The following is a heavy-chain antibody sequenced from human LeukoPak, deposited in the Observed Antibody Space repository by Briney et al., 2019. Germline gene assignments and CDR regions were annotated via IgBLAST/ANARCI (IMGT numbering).Heavy chain of an antibody. D-gene: IGHD3-16*01. Sequence: GGSLRLSCAASGLTFSSYSMNWVRQAPGKGLEWVSYISSSSSTIYYADSVKGRFTISRDNAKNSLYLQMNSLRAEDTAVYYCARDDYVWGSYRYWGRGTLVTVSS. CDR3: ARDDYVWGSYRY. J-gene: IGHJ4*02. CDR1: GLTFSSYS. V-gene: IGHV3-48*01. CDR2: ISSSSSTI.